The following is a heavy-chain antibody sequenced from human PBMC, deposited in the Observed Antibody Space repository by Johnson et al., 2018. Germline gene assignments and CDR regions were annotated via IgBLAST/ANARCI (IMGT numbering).Heavy chain of an antibody. J-gene: IGHJ1*01. V-gene: IGHV3-30*18. CDR2: ISSDGSNK. Sequence: QVQLVQSGGGVVQXGRSLRLXCAASGFTFSSYGMPWVRQAPGKGLAWVAVISSDGSNKYCADSVKGRFTISRDTSKNTLYLQMNSLRAEDTAVYYCANDHLVCQEYFQHWGQGTLVTVSS. D-gene: IGHD2-2*01. CDR3: ANDHLVCQEYFQH. CDR1: GFTFSSYG.